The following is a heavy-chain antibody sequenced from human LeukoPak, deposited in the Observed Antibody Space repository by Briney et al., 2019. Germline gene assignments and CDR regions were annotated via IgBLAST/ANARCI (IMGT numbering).Heavy chain of an antibody. CDR1: GGSLSGYY. Sequence: SETLSLTCAVYGGSLSGYYWSWIRQPPGKGLEWIGEINHSGSTNYNPSLKSRVTISVDTSKNQFSLKLSSVTAADTAVYYCARYSYVAYGTRGQGTLVTVSS. CDR3: ARYSYVAYGT. J-gene: IGHJ4*02. D-gene: IGHD5-18*01. CDR2: INHSGST. V-gene: IGHV4-34*01.